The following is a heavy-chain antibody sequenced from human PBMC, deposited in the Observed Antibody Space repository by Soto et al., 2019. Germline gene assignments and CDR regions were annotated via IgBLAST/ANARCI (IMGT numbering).Heavy chain of an antibody. D-gene: IGHD3-10*01. J-gene: IGHJ4*02. Sequence: SSETLSLTCTVSGGSISSSNYYWGWIRQPPGKGLEWIGTIHYTGSTYYNPSLKSRVTISVDTSKNQFSLKLSSVTAADTAVYYCARHGSSKNLWFDYWGQGTLVTVSS. CDR2: IHYTGST. V-gene: IGHV4-39*01. CDR3: ARHGSSKNLWFDY. CDR1: GGSISSSNYY.